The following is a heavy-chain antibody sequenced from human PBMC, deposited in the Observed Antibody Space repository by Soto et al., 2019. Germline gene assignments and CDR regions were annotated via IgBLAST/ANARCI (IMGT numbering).Heavy chain of an antibody. CDR1: GGSISRCCYY. V-gene: IGHV4-31*03. Sequence: SETLSLTCTVSGGSISRCCYYWSWIRQHPGKGLEWIGYIYYSGSTYYNPSLKSRVTISVDTSKNQFSLKLSSVTAADTAVYYCARTFLTYYDILTGYPIPPDAFDIWGQGTMVT. D-gene: IGHD3-9*01. CDR3: ARTFLTYYDILTGYPIPPDAFDI. J-gene: IGHJ3*02. CDR2: IYYSGST.